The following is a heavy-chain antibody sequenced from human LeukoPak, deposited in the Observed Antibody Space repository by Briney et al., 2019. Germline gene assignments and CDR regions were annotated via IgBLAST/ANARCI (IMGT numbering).Heavy chain of an antibody. J-gene: IGHJ4*02. V-gene: IGHV5-51*01. CDR3: ARRYCSSTSCYAGIDY. CDR2: IYPRDADT. CDR1: GYSFTDYW. D-gene: IGHD2-2*01. Sequence: GESLKISCKGSGYSFTDYWIAWVRQMPGKGLEWMGDIYPRDADTRYSPSFQGQVTISADKSISTAYLQWSSLKASDTAMYYCARRYCSSTSCYAGIDYWGQGTLVTVSS.